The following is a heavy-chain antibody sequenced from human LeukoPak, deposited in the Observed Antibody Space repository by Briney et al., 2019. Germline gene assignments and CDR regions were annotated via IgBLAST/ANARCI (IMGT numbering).Heavy chain of an antibody. V-gene: IGHV3-74*01. J-gene: IGHJ3*02. CDR1: GFTLSSSW. Sequence: GGSLRLSCAVSGFTLSSSWMHWVRQAPGKGLVWVSRINTGGSSTAYAGSVKGRFTISRDNAENTLYLQMNSLRVEDTAVYYCARPYSSAWANALDIWGQGTMVTVSS. D-gene: IGHD6-19*01. CDR2: INTGGSST. CDR3: ARPYSSAWANALDI.